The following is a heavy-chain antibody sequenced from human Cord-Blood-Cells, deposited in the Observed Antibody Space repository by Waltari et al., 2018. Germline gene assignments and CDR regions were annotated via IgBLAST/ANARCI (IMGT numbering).Heavy chain of an antibody. CDR3: ARDFSGYAPS. CDR1: GYTFTGYY. J-gene: IGHJ4*02. D-gene: IGHD5-12*01. V-gene: IGHV1-2*02. Sequence: QVQLVQSGAEVKKPGASVKVSCKASGYTFTGYYMHWVRQAPGQGLEWMGWIKPNKGGTDYAQKFQGRVTMTRDTCISTAYMELSRLRSDDTAVYYCARDFSGYAPSWGQGTLVTVSS. CDR2: IKPNKGGT.